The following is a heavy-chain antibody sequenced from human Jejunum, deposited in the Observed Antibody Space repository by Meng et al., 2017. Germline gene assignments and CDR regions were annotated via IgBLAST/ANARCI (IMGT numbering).Heavy chain of an antibody. J-gene: IGHJ6*02. Sequence: GGSLRLSCAASGFTFSDDYMSWIRQAPGKGLEWVADISGRGATIYYADSVKGRFIISRDNAKNVLYLQMSSLRDEDTGVYYCTRDVGGYCSGGRCFREYHFDGLDVWGQGTTVTVSS. D-gene: IGHD2-15*01. V-gene: IGHV3-11*04. CDR2: ISGRGATI. CDR3: TRDVGGYCSGGRCFREYHFDGLDV. CDR1: GFTFSDDY.